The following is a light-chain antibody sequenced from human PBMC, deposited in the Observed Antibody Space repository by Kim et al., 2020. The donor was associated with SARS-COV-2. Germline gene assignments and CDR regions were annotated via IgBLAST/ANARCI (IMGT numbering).Light chain of an antibody. V-gene: IGKV3-20*01. Sequence: SPGERATPSCSCRQSHSNGLLAWYQQKPGQAPRLLIYAASVRANGIPASFSGSGSGTDFTLTIRRLEPEDFAVYYCQQYGYSPLTFGGGTKVDIK. CDR1: QSHSNGL. J-gene: IGKJ4*01. CDR3: QQYGYSPLT. CDR2: AAS.